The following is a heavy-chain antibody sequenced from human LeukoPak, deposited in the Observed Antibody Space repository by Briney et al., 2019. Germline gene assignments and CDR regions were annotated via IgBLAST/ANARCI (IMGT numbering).Heavy chain of an antibody. V-gene: IGHV3-11*01. CDR3: ARANYCDSSGYYSY. J-gene: IGHJ4*02. CDR2: ISTSGSTI. D-gene: IGHD3-22*01. Sequence: PGGSLRLSCAASGFTFSDYYMSWIRQAPGKGLEWVSYISTSGSTIYYADSVKGRFTISRDNAKNSLYLQMNSLRAEDTAIYYCARANYCDSSGYYSYWGQGTLVTVSS. CDR1: GFTFSDYY.